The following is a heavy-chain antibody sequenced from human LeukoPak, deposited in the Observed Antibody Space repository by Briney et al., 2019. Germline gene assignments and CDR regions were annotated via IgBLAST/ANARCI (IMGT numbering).Heavy chain of an antibody. V-gene: IGHV3-74*01. Sequence: GGSLRLSCAASGFTVSSNYMSWVRQAPGKGLVWVSRINPDGSSTTYADSVKGRFTISRDNAKNTLYLQMNSLRAEDTAVYYCARDETGYWGQGTLVTVSS. J-gene: IGHJ4*02. CDR1: GFTVSSNY. CDR3: ARDETGY. D-gene: IGHD3-9*01. CDR2: INPDGSST.